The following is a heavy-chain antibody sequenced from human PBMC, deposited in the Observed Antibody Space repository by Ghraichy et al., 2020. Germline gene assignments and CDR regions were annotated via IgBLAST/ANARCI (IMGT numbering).Heavy chain of an antibody. CDR2: INPNSGGT. Sequence: ASVKVSCKASGYTFTGYYMHWVRQAPGQGLEWMGWINPNSGGTNYAQKFQGRVTMTRDTSISTAYMELSRLRSDDTAVYYCAVINIAVADTIIFAFDIWGQGTMVTVSS. CDR1: GYTFTGYY. CDR3: AVINIAVADTIIFAFDI. V-gene: IGHV1-2*02. D-gene: IGHD6-19*01. J-gene: IGHJ3*02.